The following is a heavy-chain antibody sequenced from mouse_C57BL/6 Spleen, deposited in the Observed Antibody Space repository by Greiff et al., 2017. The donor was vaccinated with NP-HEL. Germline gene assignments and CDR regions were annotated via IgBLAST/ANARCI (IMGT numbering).Heavy chain of an antibody. CDR3: ARKEITTGAMDY. CDR2: IYPGSGST. V-gene: IGHV1-55*01. D-gene: IGHD1-1*01. Sequence: QVQLQQPGAELVKPGASVKMSCKASGYTFTSYWITWVKQRPGQGLEWIGDIYPGSGSTNYNEKFKSKATLTVDTSSSTAYMQLSSLTSEDSAVYYCARKEITTGAMDYWGQGTSVTVSS. J-gene: IGHJ4*01. CDR1: GYTFTSYW.